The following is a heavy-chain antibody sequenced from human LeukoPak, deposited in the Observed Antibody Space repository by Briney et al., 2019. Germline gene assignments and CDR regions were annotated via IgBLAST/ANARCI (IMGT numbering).Heavy chain of an antibody. CDR3: AKHSGSYFIYYVDS. Sequence: GGSLRLSCAASGFAFSSYGMSWVRQAPGKGLEWVSTISGSAYNSYYADSVKGRFTISRDNSANTLYLQMNSLRAEDTALYYCAKHSGSYFIYYVDSWGQGTLVTVSS. CDR1: GFAFSSYG. J-gene: IGHJ4*02. D-gene: IGHD1-26*01. V-gene: IGHV3-23*01. CDR2: ISGSAYNS.